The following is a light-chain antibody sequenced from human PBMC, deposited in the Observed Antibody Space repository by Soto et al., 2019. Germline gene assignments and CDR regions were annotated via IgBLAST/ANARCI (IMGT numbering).Light chain of an antibody. CDR3: QRYGSSPLIT. CDR1: QSVSSSS. Sequence: LKQSPGTLSLSPGERATLSCRASQSVSSSSLAWYQQRPGQAPRLLIYGTSSRATGIPDRFSGSGSGTDFTLTISRLEPEDFAVYFCQRYGSSPLITFGQGTRLVIK. J-gene: IGKJ5*01. CDR2: GTS. V-gene: IGKV3-20*01.